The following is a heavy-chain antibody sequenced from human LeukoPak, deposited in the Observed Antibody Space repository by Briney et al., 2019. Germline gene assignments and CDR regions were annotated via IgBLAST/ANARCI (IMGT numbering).Heavy chain of an antibody. Sequence: ASVKVSCKASGGTFSSYAISWVRQAPGQGLEWMGGIIPIFGTANYAQKFQGRVTITADESTSTAYMELSSLRSEDTAVYYCASIVVAPAENYYMDVWGKGTTVTVSS. CDR3: ASIVVAPAENYYMDV. V-gene: IGHV1-69*13. D-gene: IGHD2-2*01. J-gene: IGHJ6*03. CDR1: GGTFSSYA. CDR2: IIPIFGTA.